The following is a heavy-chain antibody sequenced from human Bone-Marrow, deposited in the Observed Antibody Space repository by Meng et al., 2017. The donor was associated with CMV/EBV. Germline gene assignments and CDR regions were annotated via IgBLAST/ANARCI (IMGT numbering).Heavy chain of an antibody. CDR3: ARFRVVTRYYFDY. CDR2: IKQDGSEK. V-gene: IGHV3-7*01. J-gene: IGHJ4*02. D-gene: IGHD3-3*01. CDR1: GFTFSSYW. Sequence: ESLKISCAASGFTFSSYWMSWVRQAPGKGLEWVANIKQDGSEKYYVDSVKGRFTISRDNAKNSLYLQMNSLRAEDTAVYFCARFRVVTRYYFDYWGQGTLVTVSS.